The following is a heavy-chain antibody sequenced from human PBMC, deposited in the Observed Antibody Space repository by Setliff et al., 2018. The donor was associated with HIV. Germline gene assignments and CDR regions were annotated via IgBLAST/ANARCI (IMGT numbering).Heavy chain of an antibody. D-gene: IGHD2-21*01. CDR2: INTNTGNP. V-gene: IGHV7-4-1*02. CDR3: ARDYYCGRDCYSAFDS. Sequence: ASVKVSCKASGGTFSAYAVNWVRQAPGQGLEWMGWINTNTGNPTYGQGFTGRFVLSLDSSVNTAYLQISSLRAEDTAVYYCARDYYCGRDCYSAFDSWGQGTMVTVSS. CDR1: GGTFSAYA. J-gene: IGHJ3*02.